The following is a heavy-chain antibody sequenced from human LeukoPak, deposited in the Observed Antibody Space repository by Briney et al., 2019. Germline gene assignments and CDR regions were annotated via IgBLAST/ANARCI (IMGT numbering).Heavy chain of an antibody. Sequence: SETLSLTCTVSGGSISSYYWSWIRQPPGKGLEWIGYIYYSGSTNYNPSLKSRVTISVDTSKNQFPLKLSSVTAADAAVYYCARTSRHFDYWGQGTLVTVSS. D-gene: IGHD6-6*01. V-gene: IGHV4-59*01. CDR1: GGSISSYY. CDR2: IYYSGST. J-gene: IGHJ4*02. CDR3: ARTSRHFDY.